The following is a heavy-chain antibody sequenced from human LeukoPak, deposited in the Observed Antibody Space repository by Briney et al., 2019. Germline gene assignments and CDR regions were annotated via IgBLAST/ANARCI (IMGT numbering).Heavy chain of an antibody. V-gene: IGHV3-21*01. CDR2: ISSSSSYI. D-gene: IGHD4-17*01. Sequence: GGSLRLSCAASGFTFSSYSMNWVRQAPGEGLEWASSISSSSSYIYYADSVKGRFTISRDNAKNSLYLQMNSLRAEDTAMYYCARDSGDYEDVYWGQGTLVTVSS. CDR3: ARDSGDYEDVY. J-gene: IGHJ4*02. CDR1: GFTFSSYS.